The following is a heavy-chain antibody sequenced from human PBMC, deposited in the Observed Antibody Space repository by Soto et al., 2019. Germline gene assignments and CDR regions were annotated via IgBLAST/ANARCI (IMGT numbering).Heavy chain of an antibody. CDR2: IYHSGST. Sequence: LSLTCAVSGGSISSGGYSWSWIRQPPGKGLEWIGYIYHSGSTYYNPSLKSRVTISVDRSKNQFSLKLSSVTAADTAVYYCARGGPGAYYYYGMDVWGQGTTVTVSS. J-gene: IGHJ6*02. CDR1: GGSISSGGYS. V-gene: IGHV4-30-2*01. CDR3: ARGGPGAYYYYGMDV.